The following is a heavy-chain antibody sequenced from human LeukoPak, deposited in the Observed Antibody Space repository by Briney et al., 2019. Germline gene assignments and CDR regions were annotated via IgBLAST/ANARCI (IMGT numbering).Heavy chain of an antibody. CDR2: IYYSART. CDR3: ASSPSGSYSQIEY. CDR1: GGSISSGGCY. D-gene: IGHD1-26*01. V-gene: IGHV4-61*08. Sequence: PSQTLSLTCTVSGGSISSGGCYWSWIRRPPGKGLVWIGYIYYSARTNYKSSLKSRDTISVDTSKKQFSLKLSSVTAAETAVYYCASSPSGSYSQIEYWGPGTLVTASP. J-gene: IGHJ4*02.